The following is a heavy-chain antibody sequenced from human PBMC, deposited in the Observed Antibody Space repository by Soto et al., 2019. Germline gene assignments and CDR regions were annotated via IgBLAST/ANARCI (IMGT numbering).Heavy chain of an antibody. V-gene: IGHV5-10-1*01. CDR3: ASLNVDKDIYYYGMDV. J-gene: IGHJ6*02. CDR2: IDPSDSYT. CDR1: GHSFTSYW. Sequence: XESLKISCKCSGHSFTSYWISSVLQMPGKGLEWMGRIDPSDSYTNYSPSFQGHVTISADKSISTAYLQWSSLKASDTAMYYCASLNVDKDIYYYGMDVWGQGTTVTVSS. D-gene: IGHD2-15*01.